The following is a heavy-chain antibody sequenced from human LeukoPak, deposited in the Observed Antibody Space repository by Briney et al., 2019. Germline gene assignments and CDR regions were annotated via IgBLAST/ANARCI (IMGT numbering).Heavy chain of an antibody. CDR3: ARRGYSGYDLGATFDY. CDR2: INYSGST. D-gene: IGHD5-12*01. J-gene: IGHJ4*02. V-gene: IGHV4-39*01. Sequence: SETLSLTYTVSGGSVSSTTYYWSWIRQPPGKGLEWIASINYSGSTYYNPSLKSRVTISVDTSKNQFSLKLSSVTAADTAVYYCARRGYSGYDLGATFDYWGQGTLVTVSS. CDR1: GGSVSSTTYY.